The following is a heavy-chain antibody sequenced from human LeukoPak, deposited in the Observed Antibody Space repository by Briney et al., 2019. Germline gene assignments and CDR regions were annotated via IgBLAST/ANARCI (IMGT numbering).Heavy chain of an antibody. J-gene: IGHJ1*01. CDR3: SPEDGYLQH. CDR1: GFTFSDAW. V-gene: IGHV3-15*01. D-gene: IGHD3-16*02. Sequence: GGSLRLSCAAYGFTFSDAWMSWVRQAPWKGLEWVGRVKSKTDGGTTDYAAPVKGRFTISSDDSKNTLDRQVHSLKTEDTAVCACSPEDGYLQHWGQGTLVTVSS. CDR2: VKSKTDGGTT.